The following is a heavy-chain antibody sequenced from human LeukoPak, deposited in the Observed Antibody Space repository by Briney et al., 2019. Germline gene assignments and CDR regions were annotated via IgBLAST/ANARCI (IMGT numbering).Heavy chain of an antibody. Sequence: SVKVSGKASGDGGSFSTYGISWVRQAPGQGLEWMGRITLILGSSKYAQRFQGRVTINADKYTTTAYMELTSLTSEDTAVYYCARDSEDGVVTALGMDVWGQGTTVIVAS. V-gene: IGHV1-69*04. D-gene: IGHD2-21*02. CDR2: ITLILGSS. J-gene: IGHJ6*02. CDR1: GDGGSFSTYG. CDR3: ARDSEDGVVTALGMDV.